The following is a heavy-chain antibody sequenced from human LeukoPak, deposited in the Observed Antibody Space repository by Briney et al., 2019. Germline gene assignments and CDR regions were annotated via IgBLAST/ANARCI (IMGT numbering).Heavy chain of an antibody. J-gene: IGHJ4*02. CDR3: ARVVWGSYRYAN. CDR1: GGSISSYY. D-gene: IGHD3-16*02. V-gene: IGHV4-59*01. Sequence: SETLSLTCTVSGGSISSYYWSWIRQPPGKGLEWIGYIYYSGSTNYNPSLKSRVTISVDTSKNQFSLKLSSVTAAGTAVYYCARVVWGSYRYANWGQGTLVTVSS. CDR2: IYYSGST.